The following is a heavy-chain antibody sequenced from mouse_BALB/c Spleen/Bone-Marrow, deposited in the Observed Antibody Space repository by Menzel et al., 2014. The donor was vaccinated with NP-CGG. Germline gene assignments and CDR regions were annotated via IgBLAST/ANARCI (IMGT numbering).Heavy chain of an antibody. CDR2: ISSGGSYT. V-gene: IGHV5-6-4*01. CDR1: GFTFSSYT. J-gene: IGHJ4*01. CDR3: TRDPFYYGSSYAMDH. D-gene: IGHD1-1*01. Sequence: EVQVVESGGGLVKPGGSLKLSCAASGFTFSSYTMSWVRQTPEKRLEWVATISSGGSYTCYPDSVKGRFTISRDNAKNTLYLQMSSLKSEDTAMYYCTRDPFYYGSSYAMDHWGQGTSVTVSS.